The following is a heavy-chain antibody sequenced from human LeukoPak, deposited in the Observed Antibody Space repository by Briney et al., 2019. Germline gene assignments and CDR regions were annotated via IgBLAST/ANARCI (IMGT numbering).Heavy chain of an antibody. CDR2: INPNSGGT. CDR1: GYTFTSDY. Sequence: ASVKVSCKASGYTFTSDYMHWVRQAPGQGLEWMGWINPNSGGTNYAQKFQGRVTMTRDTSISTAYMELSRLRSDDTAVYYCARDASTWIQIDYWGQGTLVTVSS. V-gene: IGHV1-2*02. D-gene: IGHD5-18*01. CDR3: ARDASTWIQIDY. J-gene: IGHJ4*02.